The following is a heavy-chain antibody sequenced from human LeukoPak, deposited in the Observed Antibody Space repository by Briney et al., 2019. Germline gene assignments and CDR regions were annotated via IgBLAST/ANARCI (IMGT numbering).Heavy chain of an antibody. D-gene: IGHD4-17*01. CDR2: ISSNGGST. CDR3: ARSTTVTRSFDY. CDR1: GFTFSSYA. Sequence: GGSLRLSCAASGFTFSSYAMHWVRQAPGKGLEYVSAISSNGGSTYYANSVKARFTISRDNSKNTLYLQMGSLRAEDMAVYYCARSTTVTRSFDYWGQGTLVTVSS. J-gene: IGHJ4*02. V-gene: IGHV3-64*01.